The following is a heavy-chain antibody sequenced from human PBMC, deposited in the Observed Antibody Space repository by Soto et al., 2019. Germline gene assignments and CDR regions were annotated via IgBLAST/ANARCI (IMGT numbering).Heavy chain of an antibody. J-gene: IGHJ3*02. D-gene: IGHD4-17*01. V-gene: IGHV3-21*06. CDR3: AREAHFYGRSDVYDI. Sequence: EVQLVESGGGLVKPGGSLRLSCAASGFTFSIYSMTWVRQAPGQGLAWVSYIDTSSNYIYYVDSVKGRFTISRDNAKNSEYLEMKSLRSDDTAVYYCAREAHFYGRSDVYDIWGQGTMVTVSS. CDR1: GFTFSIYS. CDR2: IDTSSNYI.